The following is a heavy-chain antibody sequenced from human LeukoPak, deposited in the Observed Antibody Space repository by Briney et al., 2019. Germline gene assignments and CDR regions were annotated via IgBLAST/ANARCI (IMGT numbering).Heavy chain of an antibody. CDR1: GYSLTKYA. CDR2: INTKTGNP. V-gene: IGHV7-4-1*02. D-gene: IGHD3-22*01. CDR3: ARAKTHYYEAGGYYGGLKDS. J-gene: IGHJ4*02. Sequence: ASVKVSCKASGYSLTKYAMNWVRQAPGQGLEWMGWINTKTGNPTYAQGFTGRFVFSLDTSVNTAYLQVNYLKTEDTAVYYCARAKTHYYEAGGYYGGLKDSWGQGTLVTVSS.